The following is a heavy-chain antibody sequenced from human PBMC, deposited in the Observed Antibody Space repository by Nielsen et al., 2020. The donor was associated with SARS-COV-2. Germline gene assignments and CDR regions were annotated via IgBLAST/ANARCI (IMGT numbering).Heavy chain of an antibody. CDR3: AREPVVWGSYRPPDY. D-gene: IGHD3-16*02. CDR2: ISYDGSNK. Sequence: GGSLRLSCAASGFTFSSYGMHWVRQAPGKGLEWVAVISYDGSNKYYADSVKGRFTISRDNSKNTLYLQMNSLRAEDTAVYYCAREPVVWGSYRPPDYWGQGTLVTVSS. J-gene: IGHJ4*02. CDR1: GFTFSSYG. V-gene: IGHV3-30*03.